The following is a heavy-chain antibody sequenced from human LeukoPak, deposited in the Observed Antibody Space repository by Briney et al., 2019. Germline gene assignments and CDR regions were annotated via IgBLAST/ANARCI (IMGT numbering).Heavy chain of an antibody. D-gene: IGHD3-3*01. CDR1: GYTFTSYY. J-gene: IGHJ4*02. CDR2: INPSGGST. Sequence: ASVKVSCKASGYTFTSYYMHWVRQAPGQGLEWMGIINPSGGSTSYAQKFQGRVTMTRDTSTSTVYMELSSLRSEDTAVYYCARAESVYYDFWSGYYGAFDYWGQGTLVTVSS. V-gene: IGHV1-46*01. CDR3: ARAESVYYDFWSGYYGAFDY.